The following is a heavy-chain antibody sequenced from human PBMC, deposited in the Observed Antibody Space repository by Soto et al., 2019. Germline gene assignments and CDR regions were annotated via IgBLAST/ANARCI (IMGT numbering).Heavy chain of an antibody. Sequence: ASVKVSCKASGFTFRDYGFYWVRQAPGQGLEWMGWMNPNSGNTGYAQKFQGRVTMTRNTSISTAYMELSSLRSEDTAVYYCARGEGDYYYYGMDVWGQGTTVTVSS. CDR3: ARGEGDYYYYGMDV. V-gene: IGHV1-8*02. CDR1: GFTFRDYG. CDR2: MNPNSGNT. J-gene: IGHJ6*02.